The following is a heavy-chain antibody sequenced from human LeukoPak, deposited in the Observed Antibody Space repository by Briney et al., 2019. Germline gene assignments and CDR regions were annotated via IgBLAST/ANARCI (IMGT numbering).Heavy chain of an antibody. CDR2: IYYSGST. D-gene: IGHD3-3*01. CDR3: ARLDFGVVISGYYYMDA. J-gene: IGHJ6*03. Sequence: SETLSLTCTVSGGSISSSSYYWGWIRRPPGKGLEWIGSIYYSGSTYYNPSLKSRVTISVDTSKNQFSLKLSSVTAADTAVYYCARLDFGVVISGYYYMDAWGKGTTVTVSS. V-gene: IGHV4-39*01. CDR1: GGSISSSSYY.